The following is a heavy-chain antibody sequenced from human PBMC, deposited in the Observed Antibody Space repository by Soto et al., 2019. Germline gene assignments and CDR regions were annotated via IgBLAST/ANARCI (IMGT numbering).Heavy chain of an antibody. CDR1: GGSISSGGYY. CDR3: ARNLLPGVPAAIDY. V-gene: IGHV4-31*03. Sequence: SETLSLTCTVSGGSISSGGYYWSWIRQHPGKGLEWIGYIYYSGSTYYNPSLKSRVTISVDTSKNQFSLKLSSVTAADTAVYYCARNLLPGVPAAIDYWGQGTLVTVSS. CDR2: IYYSGST. J-gene: IGHJ4*02. D-gene: IGHD2-2*01.